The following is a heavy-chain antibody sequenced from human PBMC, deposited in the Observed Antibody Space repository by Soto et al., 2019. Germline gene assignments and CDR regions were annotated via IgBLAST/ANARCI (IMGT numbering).Heavy chain of an antibody. CDR1: GFSFDDCA. CDR2: ISWNSGNI. CDR3: TKGSSTSCFSPLDH. J-gene: IGHJ4*02. V-gene: IGHV3-9*01. D-gene: IGHD2-2*01. Sequence: EVQVVEWGGGLEQPGRSLRLSCAASGFSFDDCAMHWVRQAPGKGLEWVSCISWNSGNIVYSDSVKGRFTISRDNAKNSLSLQMNSLRAEDTALYYCTKGSSTSCFSPLDHWGQGTLVTVSS.